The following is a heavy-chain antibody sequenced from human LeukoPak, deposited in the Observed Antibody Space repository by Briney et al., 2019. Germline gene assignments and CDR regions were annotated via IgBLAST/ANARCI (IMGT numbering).Heavy chain of an antibody. J-gene: IGHJ4*02. V-gene: IGHV3-48*04. CDR2: INLNSRTI. D-gene: IGHD3-3*01. CDR1: GFTFSTYG. Sequence: PGGSLRLSCAASGFTFSTYGMNWVRQAPGKGLEWVSYINLNSRTIDYADSVKGRFTISRDNSKNTLYLQMNSLIPEDTALYYCAKPQEADLWVPDYWGQGTLVTVSS. CDR3: AKPQEADLWVPDY.